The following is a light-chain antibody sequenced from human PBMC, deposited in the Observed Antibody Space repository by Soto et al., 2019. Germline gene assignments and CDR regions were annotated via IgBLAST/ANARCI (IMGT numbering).Light chain of an antibody. CDR2: GAS. V-gene: IGKV3-20*01. J-gene: IGKJ4*01. CDR3: QQYGTSPFT. Sequence: ETVLTQSPGTLSLSLGERATLSCRASQTVSSGYLAWYQQKPGQAPMLLIYGASNRATGIPDRFSGSGSGTDFTLTITRLEPEDFAVYSCQQYGTSPFTFGGGTKVEIK. CDR1: QTVSSGY.